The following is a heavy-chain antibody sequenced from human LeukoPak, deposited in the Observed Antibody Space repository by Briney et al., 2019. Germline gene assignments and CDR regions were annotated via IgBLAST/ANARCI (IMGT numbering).Heavy chain of an antibody. CDR2: IKQDGSEK. CDR3: ARDYYDSSGYSYYFDY. J-gene: IGHJ4*02. Sequence: GGSLRLSCAASGFTFSNHWMSWVRQAPGKGLEWVANIKQDGSEKYYVDSVKGRFTISRDNAKNSLYLQMNSLRAEDTAVYYCARDYYDSSGYSYYFDYWGQGTLVTVSP. CDR1: GFTFSNHW. D-gene: IGHD3-22*01. V-gene: IGHV3-7*01.